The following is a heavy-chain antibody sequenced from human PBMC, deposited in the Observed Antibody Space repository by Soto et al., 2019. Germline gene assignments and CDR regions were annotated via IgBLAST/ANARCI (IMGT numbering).Heavy chain of an antibody. CDR3: TRAGGSYYFDF. CDR2: IKPDGSDK. V-gene: IGHV3-7*01. CDR1: GFTFSSLW. D-gene: IGHD3-10*01. J-gene: IGHJ4*02. Sequence: EVQLVESGGGLVLPGGSLRLSCAASGFTFSSLWMSWVRQAPGKGLEWVANIKPDGSDKYYVESVKGRFTISRDNARNSLYLQMNSLRGDDTAVYYCTRAGGSYYFDFWGQGTLVTVSA.